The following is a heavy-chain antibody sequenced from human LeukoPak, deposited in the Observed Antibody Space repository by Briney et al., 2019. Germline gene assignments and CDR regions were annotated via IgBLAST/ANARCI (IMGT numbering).Heavy chain of an antibody. Sequence: GSSVKVSCKASGGTFSSYAISWVRQAPGQGLEWMGGIIPIFGTANYAQKFQGRVTITADKSTSTAYMELSSLRSEDTAVYYCARDGETGYSSSWPFDYWGQGTLATVSS. D-gene: IGHD6-13*01. CDR1: GGTFSSYA. CDR3: ARDGETGYSSSWPFDY. CDR2: IIPIFGTA. J-gene: IGHJ4*02. V-gene: IGHV1-69*06.